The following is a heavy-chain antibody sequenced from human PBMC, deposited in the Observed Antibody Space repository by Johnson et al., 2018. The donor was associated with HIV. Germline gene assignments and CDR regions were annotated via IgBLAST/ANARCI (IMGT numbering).Heavy chain of an antibody. CDR2: IGVAGDT. V-gene: IGHV3-13*01. D-gene: IGHD2-15*01. CDR3: ARRRQGSASYSDPFDI. CDR1: GFSFSSYD. J-gene: IGHJ3*02. Sequence: VQLVESGGGLVQPGGSLRLSCAASGFSFSSYDMHWVRQATGKNLEWVSAIGVAGDTYYAGSVRGRFTISRENAKNSFYLQMNDLRVGEPAVFYCARRRQGSASYSDPFDIWGQGTMVTVSS.